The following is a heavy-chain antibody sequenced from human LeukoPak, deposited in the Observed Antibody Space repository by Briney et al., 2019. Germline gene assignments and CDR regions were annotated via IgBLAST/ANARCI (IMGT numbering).Heavy chain of an antibody. Sequence: HTGGSLRLSCAASGFTFSSYAMSWVRQAPGKGLEWVSAISGSGGSTYYADSVKGRFTISRDNSKNTLYLQMNSLRAEDTAVYYCAKAVRGIGSLDYWGQGTLVTVSS. V-gene: IGHV3-23*01. J-gene: IGHJ4*02. CDR3: AKAVRGIGSLDY. CDR1: GFTFSSYA. D-gene: IGHD3-10*01. CDR2: ISGSGGST.